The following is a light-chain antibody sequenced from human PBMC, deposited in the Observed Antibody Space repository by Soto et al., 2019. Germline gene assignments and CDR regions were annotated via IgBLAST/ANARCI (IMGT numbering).Light chain of an antibody. CDR2: DVY. CDR3: QHRNDWPFT. CDR1: QSVYSY. Sequence: EVVLTQSPATLSLSPGERATLSCRASQSVYSYLAWYQQKPGQPPRLLISDVYNRATGIPARFSGSGYGTDFTLTISSLEPEEFAVYYCQHRNDWPFTFGGGTKVEIK. V-gene: IGKV3-11*01. J-gene: IGKJ4*01.